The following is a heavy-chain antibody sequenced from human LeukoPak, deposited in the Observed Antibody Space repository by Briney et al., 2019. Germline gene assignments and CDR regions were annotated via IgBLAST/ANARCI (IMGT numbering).Heavy chain of an antibody. CDR3: ARRGNYYDFWSGYAPVDY. CDR1: GGSISSGNYY. Sequence: SETLSLTCTVSGGSISSGNYYWGWIRQPPGKGLEWIGSVYYSRGTYYNPSLKSRVTISVDTSENQFSLKLSSVIAADTAVYYCARRGNYYDFWSGYAPVDYWGQGTLVTVSS. CDR2: VYYSRGT. J-gene: IGHJ4*02. D-gene: IGHD3-3*01. V-gene: IGHV4-39*01.